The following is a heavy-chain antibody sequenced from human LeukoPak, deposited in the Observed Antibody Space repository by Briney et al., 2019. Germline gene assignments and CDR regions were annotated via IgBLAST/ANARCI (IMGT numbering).Heavy chain of an antibody. V-gene: IGHV3-48*01. Sequence: GGSLRLSCVASGFTFSSYSMNWVRQAPGKGLEWVSYISSSSTIYYADSVKGRFTISRDNAKNSLYLQMNSLRAEDTAVYYCAGRDDILTGYYAGFDPWGQGTLVTVSS. CDR1: GFTFSSYS. D-gene: IGHD3-9*01. CDR3: AGRDDILTGYYAGFDP. J-gene: IGHJ5*02. CDR2: ISSSSTI.